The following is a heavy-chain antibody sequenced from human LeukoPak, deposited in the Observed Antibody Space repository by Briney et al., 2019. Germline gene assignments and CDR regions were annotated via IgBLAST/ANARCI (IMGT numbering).Heavy chain of an antibody. V-gene: IGHV3-7*03. CDR2: INHNGNVN. CDR3: AKPGYSSNSGFDY. CDR1: GFTFSSYW. Sequence: PGGSLRLSCAASGFTFSSYWMNWARQAPGKGLEWVASINHNGNVNYYVDSVKGRFTISRDNAKNSLYLQMSNLRAEDTAVYYCAKPGYSSNSGFDYWGQGTLVTVSS. D-gene: IGHD6-13*01. J-gene: IGHJ4*02.